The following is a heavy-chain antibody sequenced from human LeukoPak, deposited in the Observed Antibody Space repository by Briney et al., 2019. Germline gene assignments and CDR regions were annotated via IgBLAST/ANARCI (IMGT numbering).Heavy chain of an antibody. CDR2: IWYDGRTK. CDR1: GFTFSNYG. Sequence: PGGSLRLSCAASGFTFSNYGMHWVRQAPGKGLEWVALIWYDGRTKFHADSVKGRFTISRDNSKNTLYLQMDGLRDEDTAVYYCAREWGRIAVAGGPGYWGQGTRVTVSS. V-gene: IGHV3-33*01. D-gene: IGHD6-19*01. CDR3: AREWGRIAVAGGPGY. J-gene: IGHJ4*02.